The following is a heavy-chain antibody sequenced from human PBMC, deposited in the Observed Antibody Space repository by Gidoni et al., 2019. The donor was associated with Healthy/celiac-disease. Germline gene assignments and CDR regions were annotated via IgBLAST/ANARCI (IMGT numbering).Heavy chain of an antibody. CDR2: IIPIFGTA. V-gene: IGHV1-69*06. D-gene: IGHD5-12*01. CDR3: AGGTFYSGYDPDFDY. CDR1: GGTFSSYA. J-gene: IGHJ4*02. Sequence: QVQLVQSGAGVKKPGSSLKVSCKASGGTFSSYAIRWVRQAPGQGLEWLGGIIPIFGTANYAQKFQGRVTITADKSTSTAYMELSSLRSEDTAVYYCAGGTFYSGYDPDFDYWGQGTLVTVSS.